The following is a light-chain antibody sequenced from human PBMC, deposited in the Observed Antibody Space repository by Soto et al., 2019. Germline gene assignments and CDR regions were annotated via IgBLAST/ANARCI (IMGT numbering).Light chain of an antibody. Sequence: EIVLTQSPGTLSLSPGERATLSCRASQSVSSSNLAWYQQKPGQAPRLLIYGASSRATGIPDRFSGSGSGTDFTLTISRLEPEDFAVYYCQQYNEWPRTFGQGTKLEIK. J-gene: IGKJ2*01. CDR3: QQYNEWPRT. V-gene: IGKV3-20*01. CDR2: GAS. CDR1: QSVSSSN.